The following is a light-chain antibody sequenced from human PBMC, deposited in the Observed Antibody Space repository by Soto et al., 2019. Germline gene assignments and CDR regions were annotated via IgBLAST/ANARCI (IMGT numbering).Light chain of an antibody. V-gene: IGKV3-15*01. CDR2: GAC. CDR3: QQYSNWPPIP. Sequence: EIVMTQSPATLSVSPGERATLSCRASQSVSSNLAWYQQKPGQAPRLLIYGACTRATGIPDRFSGSVSGTELTLIISSLQSEDFAVYYCQQYSNWPPIPFGQGTRLEI. CDR1: QSVSSN. J-gene: IGKJ5*01.